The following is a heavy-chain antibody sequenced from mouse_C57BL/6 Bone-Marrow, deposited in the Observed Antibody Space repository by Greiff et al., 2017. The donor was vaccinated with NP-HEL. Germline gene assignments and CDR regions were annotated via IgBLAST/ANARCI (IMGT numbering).Heavy chain of an antibody. J-gene: IGHJ4*01. CDR3: ARGDYGSSRFGYAMDY. CDR1: DYAFSSYW. CDR2: IYPGDGDT. V-gene: IGHV1-80*01. Sequence: VQLQQSGAELVKPGASVKISCKTSDYAFSSYWMNWVKQRPGKGLEWIGQIYPGDGDTNYNGKFKGKATLTADKSSSTVYMQLSSLTSDDSAVYLCARGDYGSSRFGYAMDYWGQGTSVTVSS. D-gene: IGHD1-1*01.